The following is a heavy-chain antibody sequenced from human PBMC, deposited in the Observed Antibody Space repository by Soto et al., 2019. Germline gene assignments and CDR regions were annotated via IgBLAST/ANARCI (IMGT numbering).Heavy chain of an antibody. CDR1: GGAFRNYY. CDR3: TRAERFPRYWFDP. V-gene: IGHV4-34*01. D-gene: IGHD3-10*01. Sequence: PSGTLSPTCGVYGGAFRNYYWIWVRQPPGKGLEWIGEVNHSGEATYNPSLQSRVTISLDTSNNHFSLKMTSVTAADTAIYFCTRAERFPRYWFDPWGQGTQVTVSS. J-gene: IGHJ5*02. CDR2: VNHSGEA.